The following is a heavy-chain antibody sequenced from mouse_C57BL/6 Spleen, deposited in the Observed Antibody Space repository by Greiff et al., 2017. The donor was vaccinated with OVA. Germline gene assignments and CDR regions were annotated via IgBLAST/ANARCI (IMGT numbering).Heavy chain of an antibody. Sequence: VQLQQSGPELVKPGASVKISCKASGYTFTDYYMNWVQQSHGKSLEWIGDINPNNGGTSYNQKFKGKATLTVDKSSSTAYMELRSLTSEDSAVYYCAKIYYDYGGYAMDYWGQGTSVTVSS. CDR3: AKIYYDYGGYAMDY. V-gene: IGHV1-26*01. J-gene: IGHJ4*01. D-gene: IGHD2-4*01. CDR2: INPNNGGT. CDR1: GYTFTDYY.